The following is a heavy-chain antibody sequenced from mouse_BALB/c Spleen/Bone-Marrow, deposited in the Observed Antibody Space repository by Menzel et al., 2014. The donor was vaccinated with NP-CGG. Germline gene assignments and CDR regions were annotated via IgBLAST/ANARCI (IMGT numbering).Heavy chain of an antibody. D-gene: IGHD1-1*01. CDR1: GFNIKDTY. J-gene: IGHJ4*01. CDR2: IDPANGNT. V-gene: IGHV14-3*02. CDR3: ARSRDYGGSYYAMDY. Sequence: EVKLMESGAELVKPGASVKLSCTASGFNIKDTYMHWVKQRPEQGLEWIGRIDPANGNTKYDPKFQGKATITADTSSNTAYLQLSSLTSEDTAVYYCARSRDYGGSYYAMDYWGQGTSITVSS.